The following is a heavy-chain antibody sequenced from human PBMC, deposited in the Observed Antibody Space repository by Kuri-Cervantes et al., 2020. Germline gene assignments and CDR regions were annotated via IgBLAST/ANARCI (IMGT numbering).Heavy chain of an antibody. CDR2: IYHSGST. J-gene: IGHJ3*02. D-gene: IGHD3-10*01. Sequence: GSLRLSCTVSGYSISSGYYWGWIRQPPGKGLEWIGSIYHSGSTYYNPSLKSRATISVDTSKNQFSLKLSSVTAADTAVYYCARGGDMTPDIWGQGTMVTVSS. CDR1: GYSISSGYY. CDR3: ARGGDMTPDI. V-gene: IGHV4-38-2*02.